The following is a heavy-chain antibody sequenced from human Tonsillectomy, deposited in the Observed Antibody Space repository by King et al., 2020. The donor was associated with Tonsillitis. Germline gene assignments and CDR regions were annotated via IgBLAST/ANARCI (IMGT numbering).Heavy chain of an antibody. CDR3: NTENLDRLNHLYYYGMDV. Sequence: EVQLVESGGGLVKPGGSLRLSCAASGFTFTNAWMSWVRQVPGKGLEWVGRIKSDGGTTDYGAPVKGRFTISRDDSKNTLYLQMNSLKTEDTAVYFCNTENLDRLNHLYYYGMDVWGQGTTVTVSS. V-gene: IGHV3-15*01. CDR1: GFTFTNAW. CDR2: IKSDGGTT. D-gene: IGHD6-25*01. J-gene: IGHJ6*02.